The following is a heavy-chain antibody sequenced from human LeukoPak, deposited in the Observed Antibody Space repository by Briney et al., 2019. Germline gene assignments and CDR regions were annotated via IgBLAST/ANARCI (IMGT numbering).Heavy chain of an antibody. J-gene: IGHJ3*02. Sequence: GGSLRLSCAASGFTFSSYSMNWVRQAPGKGLEWVSSISSSSSYIYYADSVKGRFTISRDNAKNSLYLQMNGLRAEDTAVYYCARDRYSGSYPDAFDIWGQGTMVTVSS. V-gene: IGHV3-21*01. CDR3: ARDRYSGSYPDAFDI. D-gene: IGHD1-26*01. CDR1: GFTFSSYS. CDR2: ISSSSSYI.